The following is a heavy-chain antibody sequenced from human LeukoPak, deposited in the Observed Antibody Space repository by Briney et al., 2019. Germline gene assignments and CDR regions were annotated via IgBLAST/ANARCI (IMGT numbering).Heavy chain of an antibody. V-gene: IGHV3-30*02. J-gene: IGHJ6*03. CDR1: GFTFSSYG. CDR3: VGYYDFWSVNYYYMDV. Sequence: PGGSLRLSCAASGFTFSSYGMHWVRQAPGKGLEGVAFIRYDGSNKYYADSVKGRFTISRDNSKNTLYLQMNSLRAEDTAVYYCVGYYDFWSVNYYYMDVWGKGTTVTVSS. CDR2: IRYDGSNK. D-gene: IGHD3-3*01.